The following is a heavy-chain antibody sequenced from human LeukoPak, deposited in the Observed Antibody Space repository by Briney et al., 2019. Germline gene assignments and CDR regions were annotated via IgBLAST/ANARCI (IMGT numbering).Heavy chain of an antibody. CDR2: IYCSGST. CDR1: GGSISSSSYY. D-gene: IGHD2-2*01. CDR3: ARDAGTSLGFQH. Sequence: SETLSLTCTVSGGSISSSSYYWGWIRQPPGKGLEWIGSIYCSGSTYYNPSLKSRVTISVDTSKNQFSLKLSSVTAADTAVYYCARDAGTSLGFQHWGQGTLVTVSS. V-gene: IGHV4-39*07. J-gene: IGHJ1*01.